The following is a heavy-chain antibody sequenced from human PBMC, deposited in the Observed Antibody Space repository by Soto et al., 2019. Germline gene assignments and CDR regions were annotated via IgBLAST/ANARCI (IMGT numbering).Heavy chain of an antibody. CDR2: ISAYNGNT. CDR1: GYTFTSYC. D-gene: IGHD6-13*01. J-gene: IGHJ6*02. V-gene: IGHV1-18*01. Sequence: ASVKVSCKASGYTFTSYCISWVRQAPGQGLEWMGWISAYNGNTNYAQKLQGRVTMTTDTSTSTAYMELRSLRSDDTAVYYCARDLVYSSSWISTYYYYYGMDVWGQGTTVTVSS. CDR3: ARDLVYSSSWISTYYYYYGMDV.